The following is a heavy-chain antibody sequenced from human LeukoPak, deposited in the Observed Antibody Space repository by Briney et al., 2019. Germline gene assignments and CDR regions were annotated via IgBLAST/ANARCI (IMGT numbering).Heavy chain of an antibody. V-gene: IGHV1-69*04. CDR3: ARPTTVVDYYGMDV. Sequence: ASVKVSCKASGGTFSSYAISWVRQAPGQGPEWMGRIIPIFGVANYAQKFQGRVTITADKSTSTAYMELSSLRSEDTAVYYCARPTTVVDYYGMDVWGQGTTVTVSS. J-gene: IGHJ6*02. CDR2: IIPIFGVA. CDR1: GGTFSSYA. D-gene: IGHD4-23*01.